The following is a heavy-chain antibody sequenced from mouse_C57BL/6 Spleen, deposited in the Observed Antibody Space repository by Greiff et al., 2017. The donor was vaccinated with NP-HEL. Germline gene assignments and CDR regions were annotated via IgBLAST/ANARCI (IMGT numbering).Heavy chain of an antibody. J-gene: IGHJ4*01. CDR3: AREGSYAMDY. V-gene: IGHV1-81*01. CDR1: GYTFTSYG. Sequence: VQLQQSGAELARPGASVKLSCKASGYTFTSYGISWVKQRTGQGLEWIGEIYPRSGNTYYNEKFKGKATLTADKYSSTAYMELRSLTSEDSAVYFCAREGSYAMDYWGQGTSVTVSS. CDR2: IYPRSGNT.